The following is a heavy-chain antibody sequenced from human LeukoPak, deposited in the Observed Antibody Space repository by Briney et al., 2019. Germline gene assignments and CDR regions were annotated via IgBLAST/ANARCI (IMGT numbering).Heavy chain of an antibody. D-gene: IGHD3-16*01. Sequence: SQTLSLTCTVSGGSISSGGYSWSWIRQPPGKGLEWIGYIYHSGSTYYNPSLKSRVTISVDRSKNQFSLKLNFVTAADTAVYYCARGIMITFGGPLFDPWGQGTLVTVSS. V-gene: IGHV4-30-2*01. J-gene: IGHJ5*02. CDR2: IYHSGST. CDR1: GGSISSGGYS. CDR3: ARGIMITFGGPLFDP.